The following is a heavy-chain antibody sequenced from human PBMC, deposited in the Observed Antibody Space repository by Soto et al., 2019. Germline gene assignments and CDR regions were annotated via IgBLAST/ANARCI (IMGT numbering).Heavy chain of an antibody. V-gene: IGHV1-2*04. CDR1: GYTFTGYY. D-gene: IGHD4-17*01. CDR2: INPNSGGT. Sequence: GASVKVSCKASGYTFTGYYMHWVRQAPGQGLEWMGWINPNSGGTNYAQKFQGWVTMTRDTSISTAYMELSRLRSDDTAVYYCASNPSNDYGDYFFDYYGMDVWGQGTTVTVSS. J-gene: IGHJ6*02. CDR3: ASNPSNDYGDYFFDYYGMDV.